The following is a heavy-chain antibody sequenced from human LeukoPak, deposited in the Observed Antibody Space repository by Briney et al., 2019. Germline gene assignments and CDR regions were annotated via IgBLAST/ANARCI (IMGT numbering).Heavy chain of an antibody. CDR1: GGTFSSYA. J-gene: IGHJ6*03. CDR2: IIPIFGTA. CDR3: ARGWLLNDYYYYYMDV. Sequence: GASVKVSCKASGGTFSSYAISWVRQAPGQGLEWMGGIIPIFGTANYAQKFQGRVTITTDESTSTAYMELSSLRSEDTAVYYCARGWLLNDYYYYYMDVWGKGTTVTVSS. D-gene: IGHD3-22*01. V-gene: IGHV1-69*05.